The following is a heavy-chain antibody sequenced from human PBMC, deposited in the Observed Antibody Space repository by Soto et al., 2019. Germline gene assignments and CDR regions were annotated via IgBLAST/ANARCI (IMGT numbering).Heavy chain of an antibody. D-gene: IGHD1-1*01. CDR1: GYTFSTYA. CDR2: INGGTGQT. CDR3: ARGKGMEENYYYYGMDI. Sequence: GASVKVSCKASGYTFSTYAMHWVRQAPGQSLEWMGWINGGTGQTRYSQRFQDRVTITRDTSAKTTYMDLTSPRSEDTAVYYCARGKGMEENYYYYGMDIWGQGTTVTVSS. V-gene: IGHV1-3*01. J-gene: IGHJ6*02.